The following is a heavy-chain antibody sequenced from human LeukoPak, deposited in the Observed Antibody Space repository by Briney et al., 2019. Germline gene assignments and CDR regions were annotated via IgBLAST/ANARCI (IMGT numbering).Heavy chain of an antibody. CDR2: ISSSGSPI. CDR3: ATLYGSGSPFQY. J-gene: IGHJ4*02. D-gene: IGHD3-10*01. Sequence: GGSLRLSCAASGFTFSSYEMNWVRQAPGKGLEWVSYISSSGSPISYADSVKGRFTISRDNAKNSLYLQMNSLRAEDTAVYYCATLYGSGSPFQYWGQGTLVTVSS. V-gene: IGHV3-48*03. CDR1: GFTFSSYE.